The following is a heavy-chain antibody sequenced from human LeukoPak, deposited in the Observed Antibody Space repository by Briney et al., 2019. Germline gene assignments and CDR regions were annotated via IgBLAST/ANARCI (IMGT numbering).Heavy chain of an antibody. CDR1: GFTISSYW. CDR3: ARGRD. Sequence: GGSLRLSCAASGFTISSYWMSWVRQAPGKGLEWVANIKQDGSEKYYVDSVKGRFTISRDNAKNSLYLQMNSLRAEDTAVYYCARGRDWGQGTLVTVSS. J-gene: IGHJ4*02. V-gene: IGHV3-7*01. CDR2: IKQDGSEK.